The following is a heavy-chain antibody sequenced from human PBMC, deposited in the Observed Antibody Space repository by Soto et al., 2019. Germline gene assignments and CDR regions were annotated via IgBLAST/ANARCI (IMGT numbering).Heavy chain of an antibody. J-gene: IGHJ5*02. Sequence: SETLSLTCTVSGGSISSGGYYWSWIRQHPGKGLEWIGYIYYSGSTYYKPSLKNRVNISVDTSKNKFSLKLNSVTAADTAVYYCARDHYSSSSNWFDPWGQGTLVTVSS. CDR2: IYYSGST. CDR1: GGSISSGGYY. D-gene: IGHD6-6*01. V-gene: IGHV4-31*03. CDR3: ARDHYSSSSNWFDP.